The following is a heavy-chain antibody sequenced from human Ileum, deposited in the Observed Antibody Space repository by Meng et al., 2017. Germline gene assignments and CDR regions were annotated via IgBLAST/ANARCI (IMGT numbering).Heavy chain of an antibody. J-gene: IGHJ4*02. D-gene: IGHD4-23*01. CDR3: ARHGGYSQDF. CDR1: SGSISSNTY. V-gene: IGHV4-4*02. Sequence: GRRRESGPGLVRPSGTLSLTCAVSSGSISSNTYWSWVRQPPGKGLEWIGQISHSGSAYYNPSLKSRVTMSVDKSKSQFSLMLTSVTAADTAIYYCARHGGYSQDFWGQGTLVTVS. CDR2: ISHSGSA.